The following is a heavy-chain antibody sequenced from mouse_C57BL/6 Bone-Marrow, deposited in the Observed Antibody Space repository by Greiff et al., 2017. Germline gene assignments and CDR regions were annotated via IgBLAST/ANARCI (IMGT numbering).Heavy chain of an antibody. CDR2: INPSNGGT. Sequence: QVQLQQPGTELVKPGASVKLSCKASGYTFTSYWMPWVKQRPGQGLEWIGNINPSNGGTNYNEKFKSKATVTVDKSSSPAYMQLSSLTSEDAAVYYCERYYGGSNGGFAYWGQGTLVTVSA. V-gene: IGHV1-53*01. J-gene: IGHJ3*01. CDR1: GYTFTSYW. CDR3: ERYYGGSNGGFAY. D-gene: IGHD1-1*01.